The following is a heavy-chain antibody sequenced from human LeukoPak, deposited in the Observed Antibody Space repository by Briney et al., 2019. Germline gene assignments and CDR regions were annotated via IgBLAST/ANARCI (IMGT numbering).Heavy chain of an antibody. CDR1: GFTFSSYA. CDR3: ANSIFSITMVRGVIFDY. V-gene: IGHV3-23*01. D-gene: IGHD3-10*01. Sequence: GGSLRLSCAASGFTFSSYAMSWVRQAPGKGLEWVSAISGSGGSTYYADSVKGRFTISRDNSKNTLYLQMNSLRAEDTAVYYCANSIFSITMVRGVIFDYWGQGTLVTVSS. CDR2: ISGSGGST. J-gene: IGHJ4*02.